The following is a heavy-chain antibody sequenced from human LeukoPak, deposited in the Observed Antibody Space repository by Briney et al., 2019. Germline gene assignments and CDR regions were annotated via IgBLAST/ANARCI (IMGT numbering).Heavy chain of an antibody. V-gene: IGHV3-7*01. D-gene: IGHD3-22*01. CDR1: GLTISNYW. CDR2: IKQDGSER. J-gene: IGHJ6*02. CDR3: ARPFYYDSNGGEGMDV. Sequence: GGSLRLSCTASGLTISNYWMSWVHQAPGKGLEWVANIKQDGSERYCVDSVKGRFTISRDNAKNSLYLQMNSLRVEDTAVYYCARPFYYDSNGGEGMDVWGQGTTVTVSS.